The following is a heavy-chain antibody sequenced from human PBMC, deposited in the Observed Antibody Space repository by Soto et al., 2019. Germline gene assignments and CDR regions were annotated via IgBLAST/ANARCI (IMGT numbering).Heavy chain of an antibody. CDR1: GFTFSSYS. Sequence: GGSLRLSCAASGFTFSSYSMNWVRQAPGKGLDWVSYISSSGSTEYYADSVKGRFTISRDNADNSLYLQMNSLRAEDTAVYYCARVPGSSNGVYFDYWGQGTLVTVSS. V-gene: IGHV3-48*01. J-gene: IGHJ4*02. D-gene: IGHD6-6*01. CDR3: ARVPGSSNGVYFDY. CDR2: ISSSGSTE.